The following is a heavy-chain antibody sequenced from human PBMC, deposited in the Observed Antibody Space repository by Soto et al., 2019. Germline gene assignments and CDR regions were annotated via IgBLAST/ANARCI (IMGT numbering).Heavy chain of an antibody. D-gene: IGHD2-2*01. CDR2: IYYSGSP. J-gene: IGHJ4*02. V-gene: IGHV4-59*01. Sequence: PSETLSLTRTVSGGSISSYYCSWFRQPPGKGLGRIGYIYYSGSPNYNPSLKSRVTISVDTSKNQFSLKLSSVTAADTAVYYCGTAGQDLGSCSKYPPYCGRGTLVTVSS. CDR3: GTAGQDLGSCSKYPPY. CDR1: GGSISSYY.